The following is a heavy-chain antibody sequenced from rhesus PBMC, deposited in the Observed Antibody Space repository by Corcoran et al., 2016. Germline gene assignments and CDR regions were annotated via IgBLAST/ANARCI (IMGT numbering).Heavy chain of an antibody. D-gene: IGHD6-31*01. CDR2: IYGSGEGT. Sequence: QVQLQESGPGLVKPSETLPLTCAVSGVSISNYYWSWIRQAPGKGLEWIGRIYGSGEGTDYNPALKSRVTMSIDTSRNQFSLNLNSVTAADTAVYYCARGGYTSGWLYFDYWGQGVLVTVSS. J-gene: IGHJ4*01. CDR3: ARGGYTSGWLYFDY. CDR1: GVSISNYY. V-gene: IGHV4S2*01.